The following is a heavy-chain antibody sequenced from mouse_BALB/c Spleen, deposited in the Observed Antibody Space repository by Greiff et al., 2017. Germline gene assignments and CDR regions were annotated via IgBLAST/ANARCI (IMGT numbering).Heavy chain of an antibody. CDR3: ARRRGGSSLYYYAMDY. Sequence: QVQLQQPGAELVKPGASVKLSCKASGYTFTSYWMHWVKQRPVQGLEWIGLINPYNGGTSYNQKFKGKATLTVDKSSSTAYMELLSLTSEDSAVYYCARRRGGSSLYYYAMDYWGQGTSVTVSS. CDR2: INPYNGGT. J-gene: IGHJ4*01. V-gene: IGHV1-53*01. D-gene: IGHD1-1*01. CDR1: GYTFTSYW.